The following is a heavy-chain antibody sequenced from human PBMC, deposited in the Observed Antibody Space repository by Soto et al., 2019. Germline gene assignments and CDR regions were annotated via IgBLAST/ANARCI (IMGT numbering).Heavy chain of an antibody. J-gene: IGHJ6*02. Sequence: LRLSWAASGFTFINYAMSWVRQAPVKGLEWVSALPERGSSPYYADSVKGRFTISRDNSKNSLYLQMNSLRAEDTAVYYCAKMTSGSYGRNYGMDVWGQGTTVTVSS. V-gene: IGHV3-23*01. CDR1: GFTFINYA. CDR2: LPERGSSP. D-gene: IGHD5-18*01. CDR3: AKMTSGSYGRNYGMDV.